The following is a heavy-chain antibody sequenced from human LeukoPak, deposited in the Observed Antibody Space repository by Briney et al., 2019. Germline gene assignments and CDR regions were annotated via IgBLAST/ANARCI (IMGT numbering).Heavy chain of an antibody. J-gene: IGHJ3*01. CDR1: GFTFSTYN. Sequence: GGFLRLSCAASGFTFSTYNMNWVRQAPGKGLEWVSYRIRSSSTIFYAGSVKGRFTVSRDNAKNSLYLQMNSLRVEDTAVYYCTSYSGPGAFDFWGQGRRVSVSS. CDR2: RIRSSSTI. V-gene: IGHV3-48*01. D-gene: IGHD2-15*01. CDR3: TSYSGPGAFDF.